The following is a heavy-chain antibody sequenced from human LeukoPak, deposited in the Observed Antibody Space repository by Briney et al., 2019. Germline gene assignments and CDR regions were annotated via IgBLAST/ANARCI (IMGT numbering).Heavy chain of an antibody. V-gene: IGHV3-43*02. D-gene: IGHD5-24*01. Sequence: GGPLRLSCAASGFMFDDYAMHWVRQAPGKGLEWVSLISADGGSTFYADSVKGRLTISRDNNNNSLSLQMNSLTTEDTAFYYCAREQFSHTSNYFDNWGQGLLVTVSS. CDR3: AREQFSHTSNYFDN. J-gene: IGHJ4*02. CDR2: ISADGGST. CDR1: GFMFDDYA.